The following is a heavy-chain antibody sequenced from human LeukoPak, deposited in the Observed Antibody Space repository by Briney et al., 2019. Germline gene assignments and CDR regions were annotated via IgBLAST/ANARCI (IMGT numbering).Heavy chain of an antibody. CDR2: IKQDGSEK. D-gene: IGHD4-23*01. J-gene: IGHJ4*02. Sequence: PGGSLRLSCAASGFTFSSYGMSWVRQAPGKGLEWVAIIKQDGSEKNYVDSVKGRFTISRDNAKNSLYLQMNSLRAEDTAVYYCARDQSGGARSHVTPVFWGQGTLVTVSS. CDR1: GFTFSSYG. V-gene: IGHV3-7*01. CDR3: ARDQSGGARSHVTPVF.